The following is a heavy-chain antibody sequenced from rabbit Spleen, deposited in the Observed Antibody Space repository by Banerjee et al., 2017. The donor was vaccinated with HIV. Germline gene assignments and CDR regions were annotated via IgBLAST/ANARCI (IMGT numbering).Heavy chain of an antibody. CDR1: GVSLNDKDV. CDR2: INIVTGKS. V-gene: IGHV1S45*01. Sequence: LEESGGGLVQPEGSLALTCKASGVSLNDKDVMCWVRQAPGKGLEWIACINIVTGKSVYASWAKGRFTISKASSTTVTLQMTSLTVADTATYFCARDTGTSFSSYGMDLWGPGTLVTVS. D-gene: IGHD7-1*01. J-gene: IGHJ6*01. CDR3: ARDTGTSFSSYGMDL.